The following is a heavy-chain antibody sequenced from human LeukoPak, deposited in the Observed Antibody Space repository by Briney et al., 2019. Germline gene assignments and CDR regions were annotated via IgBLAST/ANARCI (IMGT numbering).Heavy chain of an antibody. V-gene: IGHV4-59*01. CDR2: IYYSGST. Sequence: ETRSFTCTASGGSFGGSNWSWFRQPPGKGLEWIGYIYYSGSTNYNPSLKSRVTISVDTSKNQFSLKLSSVTAADTAVYYCARIAAAGGSWFDPWGQGTLVTVSS. CDR3: ARIAAAGGSWFDP. J-gene: IGHJ5*02. D-gene: IGHD6-13*01. CDR1: GGSFGGSN.